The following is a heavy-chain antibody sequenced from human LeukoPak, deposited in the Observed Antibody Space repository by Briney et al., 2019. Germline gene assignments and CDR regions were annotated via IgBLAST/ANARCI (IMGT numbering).Heavy chain of an antibody. CDR3: ARASYYYDSSGYPGYYFDY. Sequence: ASVKVSCKASGYTLTDYYMHWVRQAPGQGLEWMGWINPNSGGTNYAQKFQGRVTMTRDTSLSTAYMELSRLRSDDTAVYYCARASYYYDSSGYPGYYFDYWGQGTLVTVSS. V-gene: IGHV1-2*02. CDR2: INPNSGGT. CDR1: GYTLTDYY. D-gene: IGHD3-22*01. J-gene: IGHJ4*02.